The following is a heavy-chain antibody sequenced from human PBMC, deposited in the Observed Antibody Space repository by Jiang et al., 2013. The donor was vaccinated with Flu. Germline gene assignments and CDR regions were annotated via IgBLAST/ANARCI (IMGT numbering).Heavy chain of an antibody. CDR1: GYSFTSYW. CDR2: IYPGDSDT. J-gene: IGHJ3*02. CDR3: ARPYGSGSYYNWDDAFDI. Sequence: AEVKKPGESLKISCKGSGYSFTSYWIGWVRQMPGKGLEWMGIIYPGDSDTRYSPSFQGQVTISADKSISTAYLQWSSLKASDTAMYYCARPYGSGSYYNWDDAFDIWGQGTMVAVSS. V-gene: IGHV5-51*01. D-gene: IGHD3-10*01.